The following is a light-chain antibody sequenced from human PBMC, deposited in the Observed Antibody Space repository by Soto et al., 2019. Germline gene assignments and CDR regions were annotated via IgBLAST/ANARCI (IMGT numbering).Light chain of an antibody. J-gene: IGLJ3*02. Sequence: QSVLTQSSSASASLGSSVKLTCTLSSGHSSYIIAWHQQQPGKAPRYLMKLEGSGSYNKGSGVPDRFSGSSSAADRYLTISNLLFEDEADYYCPTLDSNTRVFGGGTQLTVL. CDR1: SGHSSYI. V-gene: IGLV4-60*02. CDR3: PTLDSNTRV. CDR2: LEGSGSY.